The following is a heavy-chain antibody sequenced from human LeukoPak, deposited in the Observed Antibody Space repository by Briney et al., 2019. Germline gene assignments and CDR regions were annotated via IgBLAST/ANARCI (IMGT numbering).Heavy chain of an antibody. CDR2: IIDTGST. J-gene: IGHJ4*02. CDR3: ARGLASGYPPIPFDY. V-gene: IGHV4-34*12. CDR1: GGSFSGYY. Sequence: SETLSLTCAVYGGSFSGYYWSWIRQPPGKGLEWIGEIIDTGSTKYTSSLKSRVTISVDTSKNQFSLSLDSVTAADTAVYYCARGLASGYPPIPFDYWGQGTLVTVSS. D-gene: IGHD3-3*01.